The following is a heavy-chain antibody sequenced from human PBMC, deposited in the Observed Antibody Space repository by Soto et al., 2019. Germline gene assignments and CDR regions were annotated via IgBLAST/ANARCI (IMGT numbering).Heavy chain of an antibody. CDR2: ISYDGSNK. Sequence: GGSLRLSCAASGFTFSSYGMHWVRQAPGKGLEWVAVISYDGSNKYYADSVKGRFTISRDNSKNTLYLQMNSLRAEDTAVYYCAKDGDRGRAVAVDLDIWGQGTVVTGSS. D-gene: IGHD6-19*01. CDR1: GFTFSSYG. CDR3: AKDGDRGRAVAVDLDI. J-gene: IGHJ3*02. V-gene: IGHV3-30*18.